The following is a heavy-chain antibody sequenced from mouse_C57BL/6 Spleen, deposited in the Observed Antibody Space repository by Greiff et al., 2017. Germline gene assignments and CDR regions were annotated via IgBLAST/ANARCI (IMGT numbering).Heavy chain of an antibody. CDR2: ISSGGSYT. Sequence: EVHLVESGGDLVKPGGSLKLPCAASGFTFSSYGMSWVRQTPDKRLEWVATISSGGSYTYYPDSVKGRFTISRDNAKNTLYLQMSSLKSEDTAMYYCARHEDYGSSYVLDYWGQGTTLTVSS. CDR1: GFTFSSYG. CDR3: ARHEDYGSSYVLDY. J-gene: IGHJ2*01. V-gene: IGHV5-6*01. D-gene: IGHD1-1*01.